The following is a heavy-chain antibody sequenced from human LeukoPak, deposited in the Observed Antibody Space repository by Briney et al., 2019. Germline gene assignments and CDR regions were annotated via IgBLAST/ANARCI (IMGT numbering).Heavy chain of an antibody. J-gene: IGHJ3*02. CDR1: GFTFNNYW. Sequence: GGSLRLSCAASGFTFNNYWMHWVRKAPGKGLVWVSRTDTDGTGTTYTDSVKGRFTISRDNAKNTLYLQMNSLRVEDTAVYYCARDSAYCGGDCYLFDIWGQGTLVTVSS. CDR2: TDTDGTGT. CDR3: ARDSAYCGGDCYLFDI. D-gene: IGHD2-21*01. V-gene: IGHV3-74*01.